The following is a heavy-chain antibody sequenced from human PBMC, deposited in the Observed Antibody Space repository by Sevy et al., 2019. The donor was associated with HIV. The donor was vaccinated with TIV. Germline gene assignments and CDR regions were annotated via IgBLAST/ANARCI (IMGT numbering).Heavy chain of an antibody. CDR2: INPNSGST. Sequence: ASVKVSCKDSGYTFTGHYMHWVRQAPGQGLEWMGWINPNSGSTDYAQKFQGRVTLTRDTSISTAYLELSRLTSDDTAVYYCARVFPYCSGGSCYSPYDAFDIWGQGTMVTVSS. D-gene: IGHD2-15*01. J-gene: IGHJ3*02. CDR3: ARVFPYCSGGSCYSPYDAFDI. CDR1: GYTFTGHY. V-gene: IGHV1-2*02.